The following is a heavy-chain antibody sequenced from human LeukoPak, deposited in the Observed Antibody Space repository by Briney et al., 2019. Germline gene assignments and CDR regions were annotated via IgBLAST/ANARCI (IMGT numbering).Heavy chain of an antibody. D-gene: IGHD4-11*01. CDR2: IYYSGST. CDR3: ARGPYRNSFDY. V-gene: IGHV4-31*03. J-gene: IGHJ4*02. Sequence: SQTLSLTCTVSGGSISSGGYYCTWIRQPPGKGLEWIGYIYYSGSTYYNPSLKSRVTMSVDTSKNQFSLKLSSVTAADTAVYYCARGPYRNSFDYWGQGTLVTVSS. CDR1: GGSISSGGYY.